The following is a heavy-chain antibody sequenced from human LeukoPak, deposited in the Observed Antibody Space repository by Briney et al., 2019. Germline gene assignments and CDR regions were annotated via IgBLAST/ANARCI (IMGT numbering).Heavy chain of an antibody. CDR3: ASRGGDYGDYNYFDY. V-gene: IGHV3-21*01. CDR1: GFTFSSYS. CDR2: ISSSSSYI. D-gene: IGHD4-17*01. J-gene: IGHJ4*02. Sequence: GGSLRLSCAVSGFTFSSYSMNWVRQAPGKGLEWVSSISSSSSYIYYADSVKGRFTISRDNAKNSLYLQMNSLRAEDTAVYYCASRGGDYGDYNYFDYWGQGTLVTVSS.